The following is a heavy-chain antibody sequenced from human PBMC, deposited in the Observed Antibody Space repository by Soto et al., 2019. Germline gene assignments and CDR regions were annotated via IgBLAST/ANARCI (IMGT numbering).Heavy chain of an antibody. J-gene: IGHJ6*02. CDR2: IYPGDSDT. CDR3: ARQRYNSGPTDNDMDV. CDR1: GYDFATYW. V-gene: IGHV5-51*01. Sequence: GESLKISCKGSGYDFATYWIGWVRQMPGKGLEWMGIIYPGDSDTKYSPSFQGQVTISVDKSISTAYLQWSSLRASDTAMYYCARQRYNSGPTDNDMDVWGQGTTVTVSS. D-gene: IGHD6-19*01.